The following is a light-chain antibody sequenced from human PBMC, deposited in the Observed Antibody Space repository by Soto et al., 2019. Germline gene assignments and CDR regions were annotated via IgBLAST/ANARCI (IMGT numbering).Light chain of an antibody. CDR1: QGISST. V-gene: IGKV1-13*02. Sequence: AIQLTQSPSSLSASVGDRVTITCRASQGISSTLAWYQQKPGTGPKLLIYDASSLESGVPSRFNGSGSGTDFTLTISSLQPEDFATYHCQQYNTYPRTFGGGTKVDIK. J-gene: IGKJ4*01. CDR2: DAS. CDR3: QQYNTYPRT.